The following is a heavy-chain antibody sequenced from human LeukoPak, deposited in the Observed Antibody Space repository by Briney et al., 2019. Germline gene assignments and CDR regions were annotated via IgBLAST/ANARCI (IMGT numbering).Heavy chain of an antibody. CDR1: GFTFSSYA. Sequence: GGSLRLSCAASGFTFSSYAMSWVRQAPGKGLEWVSAISGSGGSTYYADSVKGRFTISRDNSKNTLYLQMNSLRAEDTAVYYCAKDRGTIFEVVITNFDYWGQGTLVTVSS. CDR3: AKDRGTIFEVVITNFDY. CDR2: ISGSGGST. V-gene: IGHV3-23*01. D-gene: IGHD3-3*01. J-gene: IGHJ4*02.